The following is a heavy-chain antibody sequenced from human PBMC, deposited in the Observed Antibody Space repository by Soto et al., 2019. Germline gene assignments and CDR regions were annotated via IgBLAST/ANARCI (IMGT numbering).Heavy chain of an antibody. CDR3: AREFHDPKYYYYYYMDV. Sequence: GGSLRLSCAASGFTVSSNYMSWVRQAPGKGLEWVSVIYSGGSTYYADSVKGRFTISRHNSKNTLYLQMNSLRAEDTAVYYCAREFHDPKYYYYYYMDVWGKGTTVTVSS. CDR1: GFTVSSNY. CDR2: IYSGGST. J-gene: IGHJ6*03. D-gene: IGHD3-16*01. V-gene: IGHV3-53*04.